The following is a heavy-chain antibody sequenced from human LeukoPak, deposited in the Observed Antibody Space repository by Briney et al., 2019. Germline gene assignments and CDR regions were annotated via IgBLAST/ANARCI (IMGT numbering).Heavy chain of an antibody. J-gene: IGHJ4*02. CDR2: IYHSGST. CDR1: GGSISSGGYS. Sequence: NPSETLSLTCAVSGGSISSGGYSWSWIRQPPGKGLEWIGYIYHSGSTYYNPSLKSRVTISVDRSKNQFSLKLSSVTAADTAVYYCARGMQADYWGQGTLVTVSS. V-gene: IGHV4-30-2*01. CDR3: ARGMQADY.